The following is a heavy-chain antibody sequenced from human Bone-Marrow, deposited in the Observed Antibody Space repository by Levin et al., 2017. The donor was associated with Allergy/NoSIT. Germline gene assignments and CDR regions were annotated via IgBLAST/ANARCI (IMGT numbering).Heavy chain of an antibody. D-gene: IGHD4-17*01. CDR1: GGTFSSYA. J-gene: IGHJ3*02. V-gene: IGHV1-69*06. CDR2: IIPIFGTA. CDR3: AREDYGDYDDAFDS. Sequence: SVKVSCKASGGTFSSYAISWVRQAPGQGLEWMGGIIPIFGTANYAQKFQGRVTITADKSTSTAYMELSSLRSEDTAVYYCAREDYGDYDDAFDSWGQGTMVTVSS.